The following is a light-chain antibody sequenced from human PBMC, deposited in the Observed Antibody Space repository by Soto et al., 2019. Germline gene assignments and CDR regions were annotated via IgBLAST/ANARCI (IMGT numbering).Light chain of an antibody. CDR3: SSYAASNNLGV. CDR1: SSDVGGYNY. J-gene: IGLJ2*01. Sequence: QSALTQPPSASASPGQSVTISCIGTSSDVGGYNYVSWYQQHPGKAPKLMIYEVSKRPSGVPDRFSGSKSGNTASLTVSGLQAEDEADYYCSSYAASNNLGVFGGGTKLTVL. CDR2: EVS. V-gene: IGLV2-8*01.